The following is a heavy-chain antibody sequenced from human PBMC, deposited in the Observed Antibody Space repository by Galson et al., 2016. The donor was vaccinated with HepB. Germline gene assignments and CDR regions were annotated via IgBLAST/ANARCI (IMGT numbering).Heavy chain of an antibody. V-gene: IGHV3-23*01. CDR3: AKRVGAAARGWFDP. J-gene: IGHJ5*02. Sequence: SLRLSCAASGFTFINFAMSWVRQAPGKGLEWVSAISTTGHTTYYADSVKGRFAISRDNSKDTLYLQMNSLRAEDTAVYYCAKRVGAAARGWFDPWGQGTLVTVSS. D-gene: IGHD1-26*01. CDR1: GFTFINFA. CDR2: ISTTGHTT.